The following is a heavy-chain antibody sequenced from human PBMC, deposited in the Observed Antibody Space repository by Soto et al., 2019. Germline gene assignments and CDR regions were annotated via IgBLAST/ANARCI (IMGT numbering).Heavy chain of an antibody. D-gene: IGHD2-21*02. V-gene: IGHV1-2*04. J-gene: IGHJ1*01. CDR1: GYTFTSYG. Sequence: ASVKVSCKASGYTFTSYGISWVRQAPGQGLEWMGWINPNSGGTNYAQKFQGWVTMTRDTSISTAYMELSRLRSDDTAVYYCATGYYGGDDDEYFQHWGQGTLVTVS. CDR2: INPNSGGT. CDR3: ATGYYGGDDDEYFQH.